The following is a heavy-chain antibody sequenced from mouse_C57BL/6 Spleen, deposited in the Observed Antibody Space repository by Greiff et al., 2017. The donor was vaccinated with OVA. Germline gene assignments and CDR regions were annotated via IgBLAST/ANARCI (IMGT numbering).Heavy chain of an antibody. CDR3: ARGGTRYFDY. D-gene: IGHD3-3*01. CDR2: MYPGDGDT. Sequence: QVQLKESGAELVKPGASVKISCKASGYAFSSYWMNWVKQRPGKGLEWIGQMYPGDGDTNYNGKFKGKATLTADKSSSTAYMQLSSLTSEDSAVYFCARGGTRYFDYWGQGTTLTVSS. CDR1: GYAFSSYW. V-gene: IGHV1-80*01. J-gene: IGHJ2*01.